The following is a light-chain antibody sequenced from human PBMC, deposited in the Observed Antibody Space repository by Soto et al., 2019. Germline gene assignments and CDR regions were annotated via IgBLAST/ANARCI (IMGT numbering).Light chain of an antibody. V-gene: IGLV1-40*01. CDR3: QSYDSTLSARYV. CDR1: SSNIGPGYD. J-gene: IGLJ1*01. CDR2: SNI. Sequence: QSVLTQPPSVSGAPGQRVTISCTGSSSNIGPGYDVHWYQQRPGTAPKLLIFSNINRPSGVPDRFSGSKSGTSASLAITGLQSEDEGDYHCQSYDSTLSARYVFGTGTKLSVL.